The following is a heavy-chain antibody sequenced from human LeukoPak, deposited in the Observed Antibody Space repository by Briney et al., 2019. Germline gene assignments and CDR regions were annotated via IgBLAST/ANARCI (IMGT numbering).Heavy chain of an antibody. J-gene: IGHJ4*02. CDR1: GFTFSSYG. CDR2: ISYDGSNK. Sequence: GRSLRLSCAASGFTFSSYGMHWVRQPPGTGLERVAVISYDGSNKNYEDSVKGRFTISRDNTNNTLYLQLNSLRSEDTAVYYCAKGTGYGDYVDYWGQGTLVTVSS. D-gene: IGHD4-17*01. CDR3: AKGTGYGDYVDY. V-gene: IGHV3-30*18.